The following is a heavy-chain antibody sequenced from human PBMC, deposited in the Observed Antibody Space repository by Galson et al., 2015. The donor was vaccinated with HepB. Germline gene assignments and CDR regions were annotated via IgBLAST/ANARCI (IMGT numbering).Heavy chain of an antibody. CDR1: GFIVSSNY. J-gene: IGHJ4*02. CDR3: ARAHSGYYNTLFDF. D-gene: IGHD3-22*01. CDR2: IYDDGNT. Sequence: SLRLSCAASGFIVSSNYMRWVRQAPGKGLEWVSAIYDDGNTFYADSVKGRFTITSDNSKNTLHLQMCSLSAEDTAEYYCARAHSGYYNTLFDFWGQGTLVTVSS. V-gene: IGHV3-66*01.